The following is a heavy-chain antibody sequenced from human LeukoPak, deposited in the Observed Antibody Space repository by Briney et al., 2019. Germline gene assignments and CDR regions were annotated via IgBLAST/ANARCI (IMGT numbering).Heavy chain of an antibody. CDR3: ARIPIPHQDSSGYPFDY. V-gene: IGHV4-39*07. CDR2: INHSGST. J-gene: IGHJ4*02. Sequence: SETLSLTCTVSGDSISSGSHYWRWLRQPPGKGLEWIGEINHSGSTNYNPSLKSRVTISVDTSKNQFSLKLSSVTAADTAVYYCARIPIPHQDSSGYPFDYWGQGTLVTVSS. D-gene: IGHD3-22*01. CDR1: GDSISSGSHY.